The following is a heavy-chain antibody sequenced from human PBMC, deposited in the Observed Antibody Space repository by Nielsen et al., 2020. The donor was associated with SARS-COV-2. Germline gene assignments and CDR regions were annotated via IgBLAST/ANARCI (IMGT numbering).Heavy chain of an antibody. D-gene: IGHD5-12*01. CDR1: GFTFDDYA. Sequence: GGSLRLSCAASGFTFDDYAMHWVRQAPGKGLEWVSGISWNSGSIGYADSVKGRFTISRDNAKNSLYLQMNSLRAEDTALYYCAKGSLGIVATALGYGDLYFDYWGQGTLVTVSS. J-gene: IGHJ4*02. V-gene: IGHV3-9*01. CDR2: ISWNSGSI. CDR3: AKGSLGIVATALGYGDLYFDY.